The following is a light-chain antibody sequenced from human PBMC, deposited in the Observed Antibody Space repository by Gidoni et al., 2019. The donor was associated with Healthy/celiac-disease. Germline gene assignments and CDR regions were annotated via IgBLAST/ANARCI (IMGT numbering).Light chain of an antibody. CDR3: AAWNDSLNGWV. J-gene: IGLJ3*02. Sequence: QSVLTQPPSASGTPGQRVTISCSGSSSNIGSNTVNWYQQLPGTAPRLLISSKNQRPSGVPDRFSGSKCGTSASLAISGLQSEDEADYYGAAWNDSLNGWVLGGGTKLTVL. CDR1: SSNIGSNT. V-gene: IGLV1-44*01. CDR2: SKN.